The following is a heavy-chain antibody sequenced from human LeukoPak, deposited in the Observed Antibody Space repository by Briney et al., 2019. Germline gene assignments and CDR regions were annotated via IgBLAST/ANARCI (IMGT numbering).Heavy chain of an antibody. CDR2: IYTSGST. J-gene: IGHJ4*02. CDR3: ARENYCSSTGCSFDY. D-gene: IGHD2-2*01. CDR1: GGSISIYY. Sequence: SETLSLTCTVSGGSISIYYWSWIRQPAGKGLEWIGRIYTSGSTNYNPSLKSRVTISVDTSKNQFSLKLSSVTAADTAVYYCARENYCSSTGCSFDYWGQGTLVTVSS. V-gene: IGHV4-4*07.